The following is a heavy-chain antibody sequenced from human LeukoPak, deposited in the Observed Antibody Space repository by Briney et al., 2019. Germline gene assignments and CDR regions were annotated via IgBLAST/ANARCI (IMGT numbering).Heavy chain of an antibody. Sequence: GGSLRLSCAASGFTFSSYAMSWVRQAPGKGLEWVSAISGSGGSTYYADSVKGRFTISRDNSKNTLYLQMNSLRAEDTAVYYCATRGYSYGSGLFDYWGQGTLVTVSS. CDR2: ISGSGGST. CDR1: GFTFSSYA. D-gene: IGHD5-18*01. CDR3: ATRGYSYGSGLFDY. V-gene: IGHV3-23*01. J-gene: IGHJ4*02.